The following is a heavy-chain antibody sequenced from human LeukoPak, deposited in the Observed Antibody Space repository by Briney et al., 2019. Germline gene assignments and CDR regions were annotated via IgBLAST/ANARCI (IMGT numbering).Heavy chain of an antibody. D-gene: IGHD4-17*01. J-gene: IGHJ4*02. CDR2: IYHSGIT. V-gene: IGHV4-38-2*02. Sequence: SETLSLTCTVSSYSISSGYFWAWIRQPPGKGLEFVGSIYHSGITYYNSSLKSRVTISVDTSNNQFSLELSSVTAADTAVYYCARIYGDYTQFDYWGQGTLVTVSS. CDR3: ARIYGDYTQFDY. CDR1: SYSISSGYF.